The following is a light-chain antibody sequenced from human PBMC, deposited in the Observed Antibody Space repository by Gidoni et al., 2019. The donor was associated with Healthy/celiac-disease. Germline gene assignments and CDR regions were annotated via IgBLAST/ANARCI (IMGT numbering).Light chain of an antibody. CDR1: KLGDKY. CDR2: QDS. Sequence: SYELTQPPSVSVSPGQPASITCSGDKLGDKYACWYQQKPDQSPVLVIYQDSKRPSGIPERFSGSNSGNTATLTISGTQAMDEADYYCQAWDSSTVVFGGGTKLTVL. CDR3: QAWDSSTVV. V-gene: IGLV3-1*01. J-gene: IGLJ2*01.